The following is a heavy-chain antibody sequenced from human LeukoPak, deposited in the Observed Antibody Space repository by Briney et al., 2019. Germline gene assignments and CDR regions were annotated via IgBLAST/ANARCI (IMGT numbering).Heavy chain of an antibody. CDR2: ISAYNGNT. V-gene: IGHV1-18*01. D-gene: IGHD6-19*01. CDR1: GYTFTSYG. Sequence: ASVKVSCKASGYTFTSYGISWVRQAPGQGLEWMGWISAYNGNTNYAQKLQGRVTMTTDTSTSTAYIELRSLRSADTAVYYCARDRGPDSSGWYSYSGMDVWGQGTTVTVSS. CDR3: ARDRGPDSSGWYSYSGMDV. J-gene: IGHJ6*02.